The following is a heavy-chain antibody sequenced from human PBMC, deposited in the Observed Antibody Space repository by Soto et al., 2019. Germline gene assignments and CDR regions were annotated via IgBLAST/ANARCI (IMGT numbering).Heavy chain of an antibody. J-gene: IGHJ6*02. CDR2: IKGDGSSI. CDR1: GFTFSTYW. CDR3: ARGLKNYYGVDA. Sequence: EVQVVESGGGLVQPGGSLRLSCAASGFTFSTYWMHWVRQVPGKGLVWVSRIKGDGSSISYADSVKGRFTISRDNAENTLYLQMGSLSADDTAVYYCARGLKNYYGVDAWGQGTTVTVSS. V-gene: IGHV3-74*01.